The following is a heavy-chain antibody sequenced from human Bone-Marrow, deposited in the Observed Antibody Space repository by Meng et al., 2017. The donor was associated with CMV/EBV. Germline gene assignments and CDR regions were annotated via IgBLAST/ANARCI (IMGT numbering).Heavy chain of an antibody. D-gene: IGHD5-12*01. CDR1: GYTFTGYY. Sequence: ASVKVSCKASGYTFTGYYMHWVRQAPGQGLEWMGWINPNSGGTNYAQKFQGRVTMTRDTSISTAYMELSRLRSDDTAVYYCARDLAGYSGYDLRNWGQGTLVPVSS. CDR2: INPNSGGT. CDR3: ARDLAGYSGYDLRN. J-gene: IGHJ4*02. V-gene: IGHV1-2*02.